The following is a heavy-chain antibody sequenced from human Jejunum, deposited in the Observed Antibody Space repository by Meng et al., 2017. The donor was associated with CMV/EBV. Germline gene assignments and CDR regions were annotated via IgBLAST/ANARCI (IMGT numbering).Heavy chain of an antibody. J-gene: IGHJ5*02. CDR1: SIRTYW. CDR3: ARDSYHYGSSTYNWFDP. V-gene: IGHV4-59*01. D-gene: IGHD3-10*01. CDR2: IHHSETT. Sequence: SIRTYWWGWLRQSPGKGLEWIGYIHHSETTSHNPSLGSRVIMSVDTSNNQFSLKLTSVTAADTAVYYCARDSYHYGSSTYNWFDPWGQGILVTVSS.